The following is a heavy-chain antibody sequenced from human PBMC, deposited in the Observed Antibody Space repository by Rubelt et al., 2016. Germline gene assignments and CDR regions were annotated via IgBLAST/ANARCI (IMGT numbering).Heavy chain of an antibody. CDR3: ATDLGRGYIYGPLDS. J-gene: IGHJ4*02. CDR2: VSYDGSNK. D-gene: IGHD5-18*01. V-gene: IGHV3-30*04. Sequence: SSYAMHWVRLAPGKGLDWVAVVSYDGSNKFYADSVKGRFTISRDTSKNTLYLQMNSLRAEDTAVYYCATDLGRGYIYGPLDSWGQGTLVTVSS. CDR1: SSYA.